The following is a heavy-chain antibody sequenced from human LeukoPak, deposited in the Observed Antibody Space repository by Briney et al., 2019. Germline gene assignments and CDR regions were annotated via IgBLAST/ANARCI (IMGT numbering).Heavy chain of an antibody. D-gene: IGHD3-3*01. CDR3: ARGPYYDFWGGENPSYDMDV. Sequence: ASVKVSCKASGYIFTGYYMHWVRQAPGQGPEWMGWINPNSGGTNSAQKFQGRVTMTRDTSISTAYMELRRLRSDDTAVYFCARGPYYDFWGGENPSYDMDVWGQGTTVTV. J-gene: IGHJ6*02. V-gene: IGHV1-2*02. CDR2: INPNSGGT. CDR1: GYIFTGYY.